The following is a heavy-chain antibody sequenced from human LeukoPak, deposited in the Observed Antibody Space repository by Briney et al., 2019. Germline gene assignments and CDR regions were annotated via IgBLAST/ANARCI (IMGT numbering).Heavy chain of an antibody. J-gene: IGHJ3*02. Sequence: EASVKVSCKASGGTFSSYAISWVRQAPGQGLEWMGGIIPIFGTANYAQKFQGRVTITADESTSTAYMELSSLRSEDTAVYYCATTRRGYCTNGVCRAGFDIWGQGTMVTVSS. CDR1: GGTFSSYA. V-gene: IGHV1-69*13. CDR3: ATTRRGYCTNGVCRAGFDI. CDR2: IIPIFGTA. D-gene: IGHD2-8*01.